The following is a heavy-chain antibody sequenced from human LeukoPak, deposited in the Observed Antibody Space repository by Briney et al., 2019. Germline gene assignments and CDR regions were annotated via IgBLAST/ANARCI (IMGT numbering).Heavy chain of an antibody. CDR2: ISSSGSTI. CDR3: ARGLTYYDILTGYHDRLDYFDY. CDR1: GFTFSSYE. D-gene: IGHD3-9*01. J-gene: IGHJ4*02. V-gene: IGHV3-48*03. Sequence: GGSLRLSCAASGFTFSSYEMNWVRQATGKGLEWVSYISSSGSTIYYADSVKGRFTISRDNAKNSLYLQMNSLRAEDTAVYYCARGLTYYDILTGYHDRLDYFDYWGQGTLVTVST.